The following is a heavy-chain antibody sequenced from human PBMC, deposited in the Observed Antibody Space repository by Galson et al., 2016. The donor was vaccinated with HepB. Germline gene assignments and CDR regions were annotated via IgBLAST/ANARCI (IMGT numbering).Heavy chain of an antibody. CDR1: GGSISSSRNY. D-gene: IGHD3-9*01. J-gene: IGHJ4*02. CDR2: IYYSGST. V-gene: IGHV4-39*01. Sequence: SETLSLTCTVSGGSISSSRNYWGWIRQPPGKGLEWIGSIYYSGSTYYNPSLKSRAALSVDTSKNQFSLKLNSVTAADTAVYYCGSSWGDILIGYNGGLFEYWGQGTLVTVSS. CDR3: GSSWGDILIGYNGGLFEY.